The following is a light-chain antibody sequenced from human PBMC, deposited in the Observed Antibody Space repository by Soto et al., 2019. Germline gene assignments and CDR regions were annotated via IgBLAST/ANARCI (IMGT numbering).Light chain of an antibody. CDR3: SSYATANTPVI. CDR2: DVS. Sequence: QSALTQPASVSGSRGQSITISCTGTSSDVGYYNFVSWYQQHPDKAPKLMIYDVSYRPSGVSNRFSGSKSGNTASLTISGLQAEDEADYYCSSYATANTPVIFGGGTKLTVL. V-gene: IGLV2-14*01. CDR1: SSDVGYYNF. J-gene: IGLJ2*01.